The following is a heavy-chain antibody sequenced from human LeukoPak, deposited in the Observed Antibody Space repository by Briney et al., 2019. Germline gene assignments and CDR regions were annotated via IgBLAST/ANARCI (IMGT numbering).Heavy chain of an antibody. CDR2: IRYDGSNK. Sequence: HPGRSRRLSCAASGFTFSSYGMHWVRQAPGKGLEWVAFIRYDGSNKYYADSVKGRFTISRDNSKNTLYLQMNSLRAEDTAVYYCAKTAYYDSSGYYYGPGYWGQGTLVTVSS. D-gene: IGHD3-22*01. CDR3: AKTAYYDSSGYYYGPGY. J-gene: IGHJ4*02. V-gene: IGHV3-30*02. CDR1: GFTFSSYG.